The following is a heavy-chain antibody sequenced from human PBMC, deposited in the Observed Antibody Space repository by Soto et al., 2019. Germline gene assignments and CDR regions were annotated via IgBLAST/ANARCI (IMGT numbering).Heavy chain of an antibody. CDR1: EGSSSRGRYY. CDR3: ARGFNDFWSGYYPDAGFAP. CDR2: IYYSGST. Sequence: LVLLSHTRRVAEGSSSRGRYYCSWIRQPPGKCMEWIGYIYYSGSTNYNPSLKSRVTISVDTSKNQFSLKLSSVTAADTAVYYCARGFNDFWSGYYPDAGFAPWGQGTLVTVSS. D-gene: IGHD3-3*01. V-gene: IGHV4-61*01. J-gene: IGHJ5*02.